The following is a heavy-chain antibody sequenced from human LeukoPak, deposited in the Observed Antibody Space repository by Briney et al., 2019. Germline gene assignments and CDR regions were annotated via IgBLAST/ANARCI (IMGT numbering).Heavy chain of an antibody. J-gene: IGHJ4*02. CDR3: ARKAVGATSNYFDY. CDR2: INHSGST. Sequence: PSETLSLTCAVYGGSFSGNYWIWIRQPPGKGLEWIGEINHSGSTNSNPSLKSRVTISVDTSKNQFSLKLSSVTAADTAVYYCARKAVGATSNYFDYWGQGTLVTVSS. D-gene: IGHD1-26*01. CDR1: GGSFSGNY. V-gene: IGHV4-34*01.